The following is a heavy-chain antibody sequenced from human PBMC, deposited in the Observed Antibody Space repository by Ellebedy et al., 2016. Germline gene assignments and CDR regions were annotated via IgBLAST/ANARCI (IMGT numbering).Heavy chain of an antibody. CDR3: ARDNNLSGSIGTAIEI. CDR1: GDSISNGYY. CDR2: LYHSGTT. J-gene: IGHJ3*02. D-gene: IGHD3-10*01. V-gene: IGHV4-38-2*02. Sequence: SETLSLXCSVSGDSISNGYYWACIRQLTGKGLEWIGSLYHSGTTYYNPSLFSRVTMSVDAPKNQFSLRLTSVTAADTAIYYCARDNNLSGSIGTAIEIWGQGTKVTVSS.